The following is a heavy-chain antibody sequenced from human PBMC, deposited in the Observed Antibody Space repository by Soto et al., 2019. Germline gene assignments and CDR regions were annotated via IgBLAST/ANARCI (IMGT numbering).Heavy chain of an antibody. Sequence: PSQTLSLTCAISGDSVSSNSGAWSWIRQSPSRGLEWLGRTYYRSKWYNDYAVSVKSRITINPDTSKNQFSLQLNSVTPEDTAVYYCASSTYYYGSGSYGGFDYWGQGTLVTVSS. J-gene: IGHJ4*02. CDR3: ASSTYYYGSGSYGGFDY. CDR1: GDSVSSNSGA. D-gene: IGHD3-10*01. V-gene: IGHV6-1*01. CDR2: TYYRSKWYN.